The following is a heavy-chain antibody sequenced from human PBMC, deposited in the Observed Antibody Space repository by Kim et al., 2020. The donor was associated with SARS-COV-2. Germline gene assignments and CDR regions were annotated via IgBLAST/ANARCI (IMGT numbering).Heavy chain of an antibody. CDR2: INAGNGDT. J-gene: IGHJ4*02. V-gene: IGHV1-3*01. CDR3: ARTPVSGTSPYDY. D-gene: IGHD1-26*01. Sequence: ASVKVSCKASGYTFTNYAIHWVCQAPGQRLEWMGWINAGNGDTRYSQRLQGRVTITSDTSASTAYMELTSLRSEDSAVFYCARTPVSGTSPYDYWGQGTLVTVSS. CDR1: GYTFTNYA.